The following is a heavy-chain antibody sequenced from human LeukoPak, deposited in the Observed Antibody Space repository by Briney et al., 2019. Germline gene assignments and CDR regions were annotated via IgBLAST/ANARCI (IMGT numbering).Heavy chain of an antibody. CDR3: ARLVVVVTSVASVDH. J-gene: IGHJ4*02. CDR2: IYPDDSGT. CDR1: GYNFSNHW. D-gene: IGHD2-21*02. V-gene: IGHV5-51*01. Sequence: GESLKISCKASGYNFSNHWIGWVRQMPGKGLEWMGIIYPDDSGTRYSSSFQGQVTMSVDKSISTAYLQWTSPKASDTALYYCARLVVVVTSVASVDHWGQGTLVTVSS.